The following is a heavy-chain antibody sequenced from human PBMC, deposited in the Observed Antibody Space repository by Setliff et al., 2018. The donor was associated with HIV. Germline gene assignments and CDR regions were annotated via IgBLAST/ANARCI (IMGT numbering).Heavy chain of an antibody. CDR3: ARDATSEGYMDV. V-gene: IGHV4-59*12. CDR1: GDSISSYY. Sequence: ASETLSLTCTVSGDSISSYYWSWIRQPPGKGLEWIGYIYYSGSTNYNPSLKSRVTISIDTSKNQFSLKLTSVTAADAAMYFCARDATSEGYMDVWGKGTTVTVSS. J-gene: IGHJ6*03. CDR2: IYYSGST.